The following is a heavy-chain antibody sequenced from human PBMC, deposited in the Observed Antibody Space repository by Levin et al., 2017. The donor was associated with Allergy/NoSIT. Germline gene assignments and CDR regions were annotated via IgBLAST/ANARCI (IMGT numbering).Heavy chain of an antibody. D-gene: IGHD6-13*01. CDR1: GGSFSGYY. J-gene: IGHJ6*02. CDR3: ARLGIAAAGGVGFRGYYYDGMDV. Sequence: PSETLSLTCAVYGGSFSGYYWSWIRQPPGKGLEWIGEINHSGSTNYNPSLKSRVTISVDTSKNQFSLKLSSVTAADTAVYYCARLGIAAAGGVGFRGYYYDGMDVWGQGTTVTVSS. V-gene: IGHV4-34*01. CDR2: INHSGST.